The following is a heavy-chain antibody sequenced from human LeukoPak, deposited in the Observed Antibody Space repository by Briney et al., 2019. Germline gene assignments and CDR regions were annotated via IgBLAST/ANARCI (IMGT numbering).Heavy chain of an antibody. V-gene: IGHV3-30*02. CDR3: AKVYSSSSWPSFDY. D-gene: IGHD6-13*01. Sequence: GGSLRLSCAASGFTFSSYGMHWVRQAPGKGLEWVAFIRYDGSNKYYADSVKGRFTISRDNYKNTLYLQMNSLRAEDTAVYYCAKVYSSSSWPSFDYWGQGTLVTVSS. CDR1: GFTFSSYG. CDR2: IRYDGSNK. J-gene: IGHJ4*02.